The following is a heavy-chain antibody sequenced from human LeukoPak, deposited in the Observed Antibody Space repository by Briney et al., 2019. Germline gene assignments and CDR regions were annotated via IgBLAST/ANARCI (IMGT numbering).Heavy chain of an antibody. D-gene: IGHD3-16*02. J-gene: IGHJ4*02. CDR3: AKDERYDYVWGSYRYTTSFVDY. Sequence: PGGSLRLSCAASGFTFSSYAMSWDRQAPGKGLEWVSAISGSGGSTYYADSVKGRFTISRDNSKNTLYLQMNSLRAEDTAVYYCAKDERYDYVWGSYRYTTSFVDYWGQGTLVTVSS. CDR2: ISGSGGST. V-gene: IGHV3-23*01. CDR1: GFTFSSYA.